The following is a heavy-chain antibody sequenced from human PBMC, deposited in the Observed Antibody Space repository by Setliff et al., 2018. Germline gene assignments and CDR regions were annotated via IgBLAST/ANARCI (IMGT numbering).Heavy chain of an antibody. V-gene: IGHV1-46*03. J-gene: IGHJ3*02. CDR3: ARDRFYNSWSGTSITAPHDAFDI. CDR2: INPSGGLT. Sequence: ASVKVSCKASGYTLTNYYMHWVRQAPGQELEWMGIINPSGGLTRYAQKFQGRVTMTGGTSTSTVYMEVISLRSEDTAVYFCARDRFYNSWSGTSITAPHDAFDIWGQGTMVTVSS. D-gene: IGHD3-3*01. CDR1: GYTLTNYY.